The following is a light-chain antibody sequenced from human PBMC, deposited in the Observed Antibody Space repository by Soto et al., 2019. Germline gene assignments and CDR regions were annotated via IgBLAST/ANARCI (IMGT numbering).Light chain of an antibody. Sequence: QSALTQPASVSGSPGQSITISCTGTSSDIGNYNYVSWYQQHPGKAPKLMISEVSNRPSGVSNRFSGSKSGNTASLTISGLQPEDEADYHCSSSTSTSSYVFGGGTKVTVL. V-gene: IGLV2-14*01. CDR1: SSDIGNYNY. CDR3: SSSTSTSSYV. J-gene: IGLJ1*01. CDR2: EVS.